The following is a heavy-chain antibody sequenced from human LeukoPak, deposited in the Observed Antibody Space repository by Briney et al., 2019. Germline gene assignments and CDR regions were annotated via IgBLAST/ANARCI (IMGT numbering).Heavy chain of an antibody. J-gene: IGHJ6*04. Sequence: SGGSLRLSCAASGFTFSSYVMHWVRQAPGKGLEWVAVISYDGSNKYYADSVKGRFTISRDNSKSTLYLQMNSLRAEDTAVYYCARDEWFGELMNYYYYGMDVWGKGTTVTVSS. V-gene: IGHV3-30*04. CDR1: GFTFSSYV. D-gene: IGHD3-10*01. CDR3: ARDEWFGELMNYYYYGMDV. CDR2: ISYDGSNK.